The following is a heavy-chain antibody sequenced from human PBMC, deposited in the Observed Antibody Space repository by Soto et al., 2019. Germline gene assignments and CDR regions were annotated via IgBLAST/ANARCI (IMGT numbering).Heavy chain of an antibody. V-gene: IGHV3-23*01. CDR2: ISGSGGST. CDR1: GFTFSSYA. CDR3: AKVGGTSRPPIPVDY. Sequence: EVQLLESGGGLVQPGGSLRLSCAASGFTFSSYAMNWLRQAPGKGLEWVSTISGSGGSTYYAHTSTYYADFVKGRFTISRANSKNTLYLQMNRLRAEDTAVYYCAKVGGTSRPPIPVDYWGQGTLVTVSS. D-gene: IGHD2-2*02. J-gene: IGHJ4*02.